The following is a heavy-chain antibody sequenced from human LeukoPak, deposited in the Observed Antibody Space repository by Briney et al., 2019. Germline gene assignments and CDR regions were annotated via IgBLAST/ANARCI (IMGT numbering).Heavy chain of an antibody. D-gene: IGHD2-8*02. J-gene: IGHJ4*02. CDR1: GFTFSSYA. Sequence: GGSLGLSCAASGFTFSSYAMSWVRQAPGKGLEWVSAISGSGGGTYYADSVKGRFTISRDNSKNTLYLQMNSLRAEDTAVYYCAKVLKSGLVGYFDYWGQGTLATPSS. CDR2: ISGSGGGT. CDR3: AKVLKSGLVGYFDY. V-gene: IGHV3-23*01.